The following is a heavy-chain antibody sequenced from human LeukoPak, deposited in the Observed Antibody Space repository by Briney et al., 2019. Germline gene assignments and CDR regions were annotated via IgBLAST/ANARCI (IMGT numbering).Heavy chain of an antibody. Sequence: SETLSLTCTVSGGSISSGTYYWSWIRQPAGRGLEWIGRSSTSESTNYNSSLKSPVTISVDTSKNQFSLKLSSVTAADTAVYYCARGALPGADKYYFDYWGQGTLVTVSS. CDR3: ARGALPGADKYYFDY. CDR2: SSTSEST. J-gene: IGHJ4*02. CDR1: GGSISSGTYY. D-gene: IGHD1-14*01. V-gene: IGHV4-61*02.